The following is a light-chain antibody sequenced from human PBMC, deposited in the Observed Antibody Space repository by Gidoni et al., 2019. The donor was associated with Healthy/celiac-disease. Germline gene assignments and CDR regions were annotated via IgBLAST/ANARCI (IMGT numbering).Light chain of an antibody. V-gene: IGLV1-44*01. CDR1: SSNIGSNT. J-gene: IGLJ1*01. CDR2: SNN. Sequence: QSVLTQPPSASGIPGQRVTISCSGSSSNIGSNTVNWYQQLPGTAPKLLIYSNNQRPSGVPDRVSGSKSGTSASLAISGLQSEDEADYYCAAWDDSLNGYVFGTGTKVTVL. CDR3: AAWDDSLNGYV.